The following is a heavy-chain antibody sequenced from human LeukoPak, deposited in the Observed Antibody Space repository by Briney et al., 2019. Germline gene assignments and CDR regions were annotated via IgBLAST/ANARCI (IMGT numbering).Heavy chain of an antibody. CDR1: GFTFSSYS. CDR2: INSSSSYI. D-gene: IGHD5-18*01. CDR3: PSWVLLSGASGYSYGCDY. V-gene: IGHV3-21*01. Sequence: GGSLRLSCAASGFTFSSYSMNWVRQAPGKGLEWVSSINSSSSYIYYADSVKGRFTISRDNAKNSLYLQMNSLRAEETAVYYCPSWVLLSGASGYSYGCDYGRQETLVSVSS. J-gene: IGHJ4*02.